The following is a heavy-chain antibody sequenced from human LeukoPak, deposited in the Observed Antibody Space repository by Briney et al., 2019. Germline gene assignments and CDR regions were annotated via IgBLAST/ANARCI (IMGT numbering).Heavy chain of an antibody. V-gene: IGHV1-69*13. Sequence: SVKLSRKASGGTFSSYAISWVRQAPGQGHEWMGGIILIFGAANYAEEFQGSVTITADESTSTAYMELSSLRSEDTAVYYWARSASTGVVAATFDYWGQGTLWTVSS. CDR2: IILIFGAA. CDR3: ARSASTGVVAATFDY. D-gene: IGHD2-15*01. J-gene: IGHJ4*02. CDR1: GGTFSSYA.